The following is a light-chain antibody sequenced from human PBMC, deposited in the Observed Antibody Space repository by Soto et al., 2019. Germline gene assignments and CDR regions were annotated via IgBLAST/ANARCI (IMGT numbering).Light chain of an antibody. Sequence: EIVLTQSPGTRSLSPGERATLSCRASQSVSSSYLAWYQQKPVQAPRLLIYGASSRATGIPDRFSGSGSGTDFTLTISRLEPEDFAVYYCQQYGSSPPTFGQGTKVEIK. CDR3: QQYGSSPPT. CDR1: QSVSSSY. V-gene: IGKV3-20*01. CDR2: GAS. J-gene: IGKJ1*01.